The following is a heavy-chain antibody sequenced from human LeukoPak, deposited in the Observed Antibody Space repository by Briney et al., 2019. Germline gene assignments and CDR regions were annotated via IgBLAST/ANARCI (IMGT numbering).Heavy chain of an antibody. V-gene: IGHV3-7*01. CDR3: TRDRSRAEDD. Sequence: GGSLRLSCAASGFTSSGHWRSWVRQAPGKGLEWVANINQGGSDKYYVDSVKGRFTISRDNANNVLYLQMNSLRGEDTAVYYCTRDRSRAEDDWGQGTLVTVSS. CDR2: INQGGSDK. D-gene: IGHD1-14*01. CDR1: GFTSSGHW. J-gene: IGHJ4*02.